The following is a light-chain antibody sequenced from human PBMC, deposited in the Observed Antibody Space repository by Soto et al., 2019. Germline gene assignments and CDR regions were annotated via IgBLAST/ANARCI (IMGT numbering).Light chain of an antibody. Sequence: EIVMTQSPATLSVSPGERATLSCMASQSVSSNLAWYQQKPGQAPRLLIYGASTRATGIPARFSGSGSGTEFNFTISSLQSEDFEVDDCQQYNNWHLFTFGRGTKVDIK. CDR3: QQYNNWHLFT. CDR2: GAS. CDR1: QSVSSN. J-gene: IGKJ3*01. V-gene: IGKV3-15*01.